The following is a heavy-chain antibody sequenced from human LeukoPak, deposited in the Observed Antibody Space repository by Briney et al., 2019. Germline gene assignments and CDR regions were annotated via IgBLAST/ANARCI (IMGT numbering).Heavy chain of an antibody. V-gene: IGHV4-59*01. CDR2: IFYSGST. CDR1: GGSISSYY. CDR3: ARPTSTYYFSGRDV. J-gene: IGHJ6*02. Sequence: SETLSLTCTVSGGSISSYYWNWIRQPPGKGLEWIGYIFYSGSTNYNPSLKSRVTISVDTSKNQFSLKLSSVTAADTAVYYCARPTSTYYFSGRDVWGQGPTVTVSS. D-gene: IGHD3-10*01.